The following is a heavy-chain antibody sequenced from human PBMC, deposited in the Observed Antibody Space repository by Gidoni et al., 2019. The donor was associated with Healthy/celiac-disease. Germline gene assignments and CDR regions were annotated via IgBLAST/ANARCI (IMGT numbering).Heavy chain of an antibody. Sequence: QVQLVESGGGVVQPGRSLSLSCAASGFTFSSYGMHWVRQAPGKGLEWVAVIWYDGSNKYYADSVKGRFTISRDNSKNTLYLQMNSLRAEDTAVYYCARPSAHWYFDLWGRGTLVTVSS. V-gene: IGHV3-33*01. CDR2: IWYDGSNK. CDR3: ARPSAHWYFDL. CDR1: GFTFSSYG. J-gene: IGHJ2*01.